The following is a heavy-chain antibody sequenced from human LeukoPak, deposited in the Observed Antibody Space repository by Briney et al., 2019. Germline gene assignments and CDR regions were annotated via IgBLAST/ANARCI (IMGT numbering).Heavy chain of an antibody. V-gene: IGHV3-11*01. D-gene: IGHD6-13*01. CDR3: AKGRAASDY. J-gene: IGHJ4*02. CDR1: GFTFSDYY. Sequence: GGSLRLSSAAPGFTFSDYYMSWIRQAPGKGLEWVSYISSSGSTIYYADSVKGRFTISRDNSKNALYLQMNSLRAEDTAVYYCAKGRAASDYWGQGTLVTVSS. CDR2: ISSSGSTI.